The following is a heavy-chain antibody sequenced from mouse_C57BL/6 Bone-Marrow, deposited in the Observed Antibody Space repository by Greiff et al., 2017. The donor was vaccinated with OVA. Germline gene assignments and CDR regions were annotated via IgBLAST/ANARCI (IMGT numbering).Heavy chain of an antibody. Sequence: EVKLVESGGGLVQPTGSLKLSCAASGFSFNTYAMNWVRQAPGTGLEWVARIRSKSNNYATYYAVSVKDRFTISRDDSESMLYLQMNNLKTEDTAMYDCVRQRGLRGDAMDYWGQGTSVTVSS. CDR3: VRQRGLRGDAMDY. J-gene: IGHJ4*01. V-gene: IGHV10-1*01. D-gene: IGHD2-4*01. CDR1: GFSFNTYA. CDR2: IRSKSNNYAT.